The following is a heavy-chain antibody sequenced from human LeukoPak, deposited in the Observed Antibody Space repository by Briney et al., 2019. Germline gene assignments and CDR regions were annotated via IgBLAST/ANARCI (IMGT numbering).Heavy chain of an antibody. D-gene: IGHD1-26*01. CDR1: GYSFTNYW. CDR3: ARRWGLEGAPRY. Sequence: GESLKISCKTSGYSFTNYWIGWVRQMPGKGLGWMGIIYPGESDTRYSPSLQGQVTFSADKSISTAYLQWTCLKASDTAMYYCARRWGLEGAPRYWGQGGLVTVCS. J-gene: IGHJ4*02. CDR2: IYPGESDT. V-gene: IGHV5-51*01.